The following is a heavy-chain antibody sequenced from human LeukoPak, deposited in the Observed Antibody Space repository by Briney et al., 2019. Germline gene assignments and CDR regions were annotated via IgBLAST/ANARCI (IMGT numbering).Heavy chain of an antibody. CDR3: ARNDSVAGTTFDY. CDR1: GGSFSGYY. D-gene: IGHD6-19*01. CDR2: INHSGST. J-gene: IGHJ4*02. V-gene: IGHV4-34*01. Sequence: PSETLSLTCAVYGGSFSGYYWRGIRQPPGKGLEWIGKINHSGSTKYNPSLKSRVTISVDTSKNQFSLKLSSVTAADTAVYYCARNDSVAGTTFDYWGQGTLVTVSS.